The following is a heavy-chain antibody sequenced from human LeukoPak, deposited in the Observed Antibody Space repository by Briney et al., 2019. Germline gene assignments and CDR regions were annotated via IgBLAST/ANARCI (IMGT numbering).Heavy chain of an antibody. CDR3: ARDPERNYFDY. J-gene: IGHJ4*02. D-gene: IGHD5-24*01. V-gene: IGHV1-46*01. Sequence: GASVKVSCKASGYTFTSYGISWVRQAPGQGLEWMGIINPSGGSTSYAQKFQGRVTMTRDTSTSTVYMELSSLRSEDTAVYYCARDPERNYFDYWGQGTLVTVSS. CDR2: INPSGGST. CDR1: GYTFTSYG.